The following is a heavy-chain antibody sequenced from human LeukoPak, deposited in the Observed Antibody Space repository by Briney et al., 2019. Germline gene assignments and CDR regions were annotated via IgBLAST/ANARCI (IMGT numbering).Heavy chain of an antibody. CDR2: INPNSGGT. CDR3: AREDCSGGSCYSGY. CDR1: GYTFTGYY. Sequence: ASVKVSCKASGYTFTGYYMHWVRPAPGQGLEWMGWINPNSGGTNYAQKFQGRVTMTRDTSISTAYMELSRLRSDDTAVYYCAREDCSGGSCYSGYWGQGTLVTVSS. J-gene: IGHJ4*02. V-gene: IGHV1-2*02. D-gene: IGHD2-15*01.